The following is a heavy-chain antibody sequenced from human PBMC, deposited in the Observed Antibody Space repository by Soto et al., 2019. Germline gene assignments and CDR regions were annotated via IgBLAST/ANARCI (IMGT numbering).Heavy chain of an antibody. CDR1: GDSVSSNSVA. CDR3: ARISGSSRTPYFAS. D-gene: IGHD6-13*01. V-gene: IGHV6-1*01. Sequence: SQTLSLTCAISGDSVSSNSVAWNWIRQSPSRGLEWLGRTYYRSKWYNDYAVSVKSRITINPDTSKNQFSLQLKSVTPEDTAVYYCARISGSSRTPYFASWGQGTLVTVPS. J-gene: IGHJ4*02. CDR2: TYYRSKWYN.